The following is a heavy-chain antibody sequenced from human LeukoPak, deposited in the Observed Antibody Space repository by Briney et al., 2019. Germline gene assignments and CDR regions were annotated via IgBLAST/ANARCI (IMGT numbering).Heavy chain of an antibody. CDR2: ISSSSSYI. Sequence: GGSLRLSCAASGFTFSSYSMNWVRQAPGKGLEWVSSISSSSSYIYYADSVKGRFTISRDNAKNSLYLQMNSLRAEDTAVYYCARDHIAVAGSKFDYWGQGTLVTVSS. CDR1: GFTFSSYS. J-gene: IGHJ4*02. D-gene: IGHD6-19*01. CDR3: ARDHIAVAGSKFDY. V-gene: IGHV3-21*01.